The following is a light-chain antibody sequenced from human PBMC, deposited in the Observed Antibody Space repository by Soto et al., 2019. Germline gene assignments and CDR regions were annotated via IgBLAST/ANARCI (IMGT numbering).Light chain of an antibody. Sequence: DIQMTQSPSTLSASVGDRVTITCRASQSVSSWLAWHQQKPGKAPKLLIHKASSLETGVPSRFSGSGSGTEFTLTISSLQPDDFATYYCQQYNGYFRTFGQGTRVEIK. J-gene: IGKJ1*01. CDR2: KAS. V-gene: IGKV1-5*03. CDR3: QQYNGYFRT. CDR1: QSVSSW.